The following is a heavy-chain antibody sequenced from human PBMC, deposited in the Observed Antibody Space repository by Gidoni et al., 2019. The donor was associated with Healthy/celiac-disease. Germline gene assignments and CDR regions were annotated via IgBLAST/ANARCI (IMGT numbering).Heavy chain of an antibody. CDR2: ISGSGGST. D-gene: IGHD3-3*01. CDR3: AKSFINSTNYDFWSGYLYYYGMDV. CDR1: GFTFSSYA. V-gene: IGHV3-23*01. J-gene: IGHJ6*02. Sequence: EVQLLESGGGLVQPGGSLRPPCAASGFTFSSYAMSWVRRAPGKGLGWVSAISGSGGSTYYADSVKGRFTISRDNSKNTLYLQMNSLRAEDTAVYYCAKSFINSTNYDFWSGYLYYYGMDVWGQGTTVTVSS.